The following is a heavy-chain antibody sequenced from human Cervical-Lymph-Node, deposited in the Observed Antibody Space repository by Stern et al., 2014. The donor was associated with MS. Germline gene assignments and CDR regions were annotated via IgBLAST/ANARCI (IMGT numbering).Heavy chain of an antibody. J-gene: IGHJ5*02. CDR2: SSSDVRKK. D-gene: IGHD1-26*01. CDR3: AKDLVGRAS. Sequence: VKLVEYGGGLVQRGGSLRISCGASGFSFGSYGLHWVRQAAGKGLELVALSSSDVRKKYYADSVKARFIISRDNSKNTVYLQMNSLRVEDTAVYYFAKDLVGRASWGQGTLVTVSS. CDR1: GFSFGSYG. V-gene: IGHV3-30*18.